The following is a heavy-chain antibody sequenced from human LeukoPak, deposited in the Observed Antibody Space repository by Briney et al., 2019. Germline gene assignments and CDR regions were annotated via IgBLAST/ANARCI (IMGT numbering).Heavy chain of an antibody. CDR3: ARVYSSGWGD. CDR2: IIPILGIA. Sequence: SVKVSCKASGCTFSSYTISWVRQAPGQELEWMGRIIPILGIANYAQKFQGRVTITADKSTSTAYMELSSLRSEATAVYYCARVYSSGWGDWGQGTLVTVSS. V-gene: IGHV1-69*02. CDR1: GCTFSSYT. J-gene: IGHJ4*02. D-gene: IGHD6-19*01.